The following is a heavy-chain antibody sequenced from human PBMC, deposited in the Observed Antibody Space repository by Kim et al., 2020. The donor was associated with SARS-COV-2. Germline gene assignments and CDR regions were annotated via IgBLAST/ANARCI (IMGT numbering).Heavy chain of an antibody. Sequence: ASVKVSCKASGYTFTEFYMHWVRQAPGQGLEWMGGINPADGTTYYEQKFQGRVTMTRDTSTGTVYMELSSLRSEDTAVYYCATSHPSTRWSHTHYGEDVW. CDR3: ATSHPSTRWSHTHYGEDV. CDR2: INPADGTT. CDR1: GYTFTEFY. J-gene: IGHJ6*01. V-gene: IGHV1-46*01. D-gene: IGHD6-13*01.